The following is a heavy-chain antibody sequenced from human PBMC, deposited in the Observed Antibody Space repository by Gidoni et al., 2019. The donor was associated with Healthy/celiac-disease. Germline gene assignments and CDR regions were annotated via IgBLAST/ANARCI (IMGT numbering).Heavy chain of an antibody. J-gene: IGHJ6*02. Sequence: DVQLVESGGGLVQPGSSLRLSCAASGFTFADYAMHWVRQAPGKGLEWVSGISWNSGSIGYADSVKGRFTISRDNAKNSLYLQMNSLRAEDTALYYCAKDVEARYGSSWLSGGMDVWGQGTTVTVSS. D-gene: IGHD6-13*01. CDR2: ISWNSGSI. CDR3: AKDVEARYGSSWLSGGMDV. V-gene: IGHV3-9*01. CDR1: GFTFADYA.